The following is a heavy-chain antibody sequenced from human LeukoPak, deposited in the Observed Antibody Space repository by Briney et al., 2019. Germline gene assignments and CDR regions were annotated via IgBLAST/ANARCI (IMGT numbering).Heavy chain of an antibody. CDR3: ARDFAYSSSWYGGPIDY. J-gene: IGHJ4*02. Sequence: PSETLSLTCTVSGGSISSSGYYWGWIRQPPGKGLEWIGSIYYSGSTYYNPSLKSRVTISVDTSKNQFSLKLSSVTAADTAVYYCARDFAYSSSWYGGPIDYWGQGTLVTVSS. CDR2: IYYSGST. D-gene: IGHD6-13*01. CDR1: GGSISSSGYY. V-gene: IGHV4-39*07.